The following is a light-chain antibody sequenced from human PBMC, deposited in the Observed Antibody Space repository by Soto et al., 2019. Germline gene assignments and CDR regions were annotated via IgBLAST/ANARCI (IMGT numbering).Light chain of an antibody. J-gene: IGKJ2*01. CDR1: QSVSIY. CDR3: QQRSNWSYT. CDR2: DAS. V-gene: IGKV3-11*01. Sequence: EIVLTQSPATLSLSPGERATLSCRASQSVSIYLAWYQQKPGQGPRLLIYDASNRATGIPARFSGSGSGTDFTLTISSLEPEDFAFYYCQQRSNWSYTFGQGTKLEIK.